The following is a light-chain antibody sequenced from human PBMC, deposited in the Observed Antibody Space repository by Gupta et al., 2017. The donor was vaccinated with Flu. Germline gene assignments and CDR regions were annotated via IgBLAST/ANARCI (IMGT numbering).Light chain of an antibody. CDR2: GAA. CDR3: QQYNNWPPLT. CDR1: QSVSSN. J-gene: IGKJ4*01. V-gene: IGKV3-15*01. Sequence: EIVLTQSPATLSVSPGDRATLSCRASQSVSSNLAWYQQKPGQAPRLLIYGAATRATGIPARCSGSGSGTEFTLTISSRQSEDFAVYYCQQYNNWPPLTFGGGTKVEIK.